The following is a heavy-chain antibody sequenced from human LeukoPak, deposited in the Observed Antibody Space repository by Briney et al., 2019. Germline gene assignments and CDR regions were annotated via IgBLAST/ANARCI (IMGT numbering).Heavy chain of an antibody. CDR1: GFTFSSYW. CDR3: AREHEDIVVVPAAMNDY. CDR2: IKRDGSEK. D-gene: IGHD2-2*01. J-gene: IGHJ4*02. Sequence: GSLRLSCAASGFTFSSYWMSWVRQAPGKGLEWVANIKRDGSEKYYVDSVKGRLTISRDNAKNSLYLQMNSLRAEDTAVYYCAREHEDIVVVPAAMNDYWGQGTLVTVSS. V-gene: IGHV3-7*01.